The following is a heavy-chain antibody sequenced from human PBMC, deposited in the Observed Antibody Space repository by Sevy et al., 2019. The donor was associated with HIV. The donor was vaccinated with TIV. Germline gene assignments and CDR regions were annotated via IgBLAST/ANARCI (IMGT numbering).Heavy chain of an antibody. CDR1: GFTFSSYA. Sequence: GGSLRLSCAASGFTFSSYAMSWVRQAPGKGLEWVSAISGSGGSTYYVDSVKGRFTISRDNSKNTLYLQMNSLRAEDTAVYYCAKDPAAYYDFWSGYYLDYWGQGTLVTVSS. V-gene: IGHV3-23*01. J-gene: IGHJ4*02. CDR2: ISGSGGST. CDR3: AKDPAAYYDFWSGYYLDY. D-gene: IGHD3-3*01.